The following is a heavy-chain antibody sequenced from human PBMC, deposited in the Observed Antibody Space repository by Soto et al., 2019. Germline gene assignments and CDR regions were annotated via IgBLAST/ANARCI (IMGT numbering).Heavy chain of an antibody. J-gene: IGHJ4*02. V-gene: IGHV3-23*01. CDR3: VILALGKFDF. D-gene: IGHD1-26*01. Sequence: EVQLLESGGSLVQPGGSLRLSCSASGFRFGSNSMTWVRQAPGKSLEWVSSISDTAHRIFHADSEKGRFTISRDNSRNSLYLQMNSLRAEDTALYYCVILALGKFDFCGKGTLVIVSS. CDR1: GFRFGSNS. CDR2: ISDTAHRI.